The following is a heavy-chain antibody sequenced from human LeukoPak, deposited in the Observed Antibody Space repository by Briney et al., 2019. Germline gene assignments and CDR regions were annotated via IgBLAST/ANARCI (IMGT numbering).Heavy chain of an antibody. J-gene: IGHJ4*02. CDR2: IKQDGSEK. CDR1: GFTFSSYW. Sequence: GGSLRLSCAASGFTFSSYWMSWVRQAPGKGLEWVANIKQDGSEKHYVESVKGRFTISRDNAKNSLYLQMNSLRTEDTAVYYCARAIGHFDYWGQGTLVTVPS. V-gene: IGHV3-7*01. CDR3: ARAIGHFDY. D-gene: IGHD3-22*01.